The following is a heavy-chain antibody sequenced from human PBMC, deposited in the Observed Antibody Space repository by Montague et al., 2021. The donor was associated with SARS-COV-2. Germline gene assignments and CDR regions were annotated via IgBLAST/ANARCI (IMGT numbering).Heavy chain of an antibody. CDR1: GGSFSGFY. CDR2: INDSGST. D-gene: IGHD1-1*01. CDR3: ARDASSSRWLRGRERYHFYRMDV. V-gene: IGHV4-34*01. J-gene: IGHJ6*04. Sequence: SETLSLTCTIHGGSFSGGSFSGFYWNWVRQAPGKGLEWIGEINDSGSTDYKPSLRSRVTISVDKSDNQLSLSLRSVTAADTGVYYCARDASSSRWLRGRERYHFYRMDVWGKGTTVTVSS.